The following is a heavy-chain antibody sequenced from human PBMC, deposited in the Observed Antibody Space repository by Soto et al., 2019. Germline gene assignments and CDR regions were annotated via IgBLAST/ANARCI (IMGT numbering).Heavy chain of an antibody. CDR3: AKDQEWIVLMVYAIDY. V-gene: IGHV3-30*18. CDR2: ISYDGSNK. J-gene: IGHJ4*02. Sequence: PGGSLRLSCAASGFTFSSYGMHWVRQAPGKGLEWVAVISYDGSNKYYADSVKGRFTISRDNSKNTLYLQMNSLRAEDTAVYYCAKDQEWIVLMVYAIDYWGQGTLVTVSS. D-gene: IGHD2-8*01. CDR1: GFTFSSYG.